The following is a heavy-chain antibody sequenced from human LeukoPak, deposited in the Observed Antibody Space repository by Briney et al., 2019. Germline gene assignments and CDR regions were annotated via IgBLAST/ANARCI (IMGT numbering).Heavy chain of an antibody. CDR2: IYYSGST. CDR3: ARLRGTGTSEDFDY. V-gene: IGHV4-59*08. D-gene: IGHD6-13*01. Sequence: SETLSLTCAVYGGSFSGYYWSWIRQPPGKGLEWIGYIYYSGSTNYNPSLKSRVTISVDTSKNQFSLKLSSVTAADTAVYYCARLRGTGTSEDFDYWGQGTLVTVYS. CDR1: GGSFSGYY. J-gene: IGHJ4*02.